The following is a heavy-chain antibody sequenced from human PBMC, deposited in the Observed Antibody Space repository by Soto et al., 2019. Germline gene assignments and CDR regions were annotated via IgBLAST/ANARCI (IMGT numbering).Heavy chain of an antibody. CDR2: MNQDGSER. CDR3: ARSLDD. Sequence: EVQLVESGGGLAQPGGSLSLSCAASGFTFSSYWMHWVRQAPGKGLEWVANMNQDGSERYYVDSAKGRFTVSRDNSKNSLYLQMNSLRAEDTAVYYCARSLDDWGQGTTVTVSS. J-gene: IGHJ6*02. V-gene: IGHV3-7*01. CDR1: GFTFSSYW.